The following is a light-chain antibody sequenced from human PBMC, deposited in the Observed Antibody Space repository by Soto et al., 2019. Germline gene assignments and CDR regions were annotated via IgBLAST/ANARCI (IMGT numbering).Light chain of an antibody. CDR2: WAS. V-gene: IGKV4-1*01. Sequence: DIVMTQSPDSLAVSLGARATINCKSSQSLLYTSNNKNYLAWYQQKPGQPPKLLIVWASTRASGVPDRFSGSGSGTDFTLSIGSLQAEDVAVYYCQQYYHAPITFGHGTRLEIK. J-gene: IGKJ5*01. CDR3: QQYYHAPIT. CDR1: QSLLYTSNNKNY.